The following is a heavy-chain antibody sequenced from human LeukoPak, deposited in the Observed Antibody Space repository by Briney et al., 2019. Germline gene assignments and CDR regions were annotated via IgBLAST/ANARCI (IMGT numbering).Heavy chain of an antibody. CDR2: INHSGST. J-gene: IGHJ5*02. D-gene: IGHD2-2*01. CDR3: ARSRGYCSSTSCSTRFNWFDP. Sequence: PSETLSLTCAVYGGSFSGYYWSWIRQPPGKGLEWIGEINHSGSTNYNPSLKSRVTISVDTSKNQFSLKLSSVTAADTAVYYCARSRGYCSSTSCSTRFNWFDPWGQGTLVTVSS. CDR1: GGSFSGYY. V-gene: IGHV4-34*01.